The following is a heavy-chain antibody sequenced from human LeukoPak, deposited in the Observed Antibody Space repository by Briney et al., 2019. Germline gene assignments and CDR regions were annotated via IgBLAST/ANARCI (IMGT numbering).Heavy chain of an antibody. CDR2: GDHRRAC. J-gene: IGHJ4*02. V-gene: IGHV4-34*01. CDR1: GGSFSDYY. CDR3: ARSPAGRLCCSSYGCSLDY. Sequence: SETLSLTCAVYGGSFSDYYYPWARQTPGKGLEWIREGDHRRACNYNPSRAGRVSISVDTSKHQVSLRLTSVTAADTSVYFCARSPAGRLCCSSYGCSLDYWGRGTLVTVSS. D-gene: IGHD2-2*01.